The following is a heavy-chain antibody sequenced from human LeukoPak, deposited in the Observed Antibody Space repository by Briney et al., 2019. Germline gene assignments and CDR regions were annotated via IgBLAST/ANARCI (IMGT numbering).Heavy chain of an antibody. D-gene: IGHD4-17*01. CDR2: INHSGST. Sequence: SETLSLTCAVYGGSFSGYYWSWIRQPPGKGLEWIGEINHSGSTNYIPSLKSRVTISVDTSKNQFSLKLSSVTAADTAVYYCARGLGSDYGDKGRVGTINWFDPWGQGTLVTVSS. CDR1: GGSFSGYY. J-gene: IGHJ5*02. CDR3: ARGLGSDYGDKGRVGTINWFDP. V-gene: IGHV4-34*01.